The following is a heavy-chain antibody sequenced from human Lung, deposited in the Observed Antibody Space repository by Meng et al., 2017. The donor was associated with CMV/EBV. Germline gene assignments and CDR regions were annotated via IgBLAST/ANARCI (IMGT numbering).Heavy chain of an antibody. D-gene: IGHD3-10*01. CDR2: IYYSGST. CDR1: GGSISSYY. V-gene: IGHV4-59*01. CDR3: AREEGIGGFDP. Sequence: GQLQASGPGLVKPSETLSLTCTVSGGSISSYYWSWIRQPPGKGLEWIGYIYYSGSTNYNPSLKSRVTISVDTSKNQFSLKLSSVTAADTAVYYCAREEGIGGFDPWGQGTLVTVSS. J-gene: IGHJ5*02.